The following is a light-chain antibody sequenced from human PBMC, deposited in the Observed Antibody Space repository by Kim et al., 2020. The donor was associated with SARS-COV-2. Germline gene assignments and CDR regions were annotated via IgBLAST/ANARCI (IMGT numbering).Light chain of an antibody. CDR2: GKN. J-gene: IGLJ3*02. V-gene: IGLV3-19*01. CDR1: SLRNFY. Sequence: ALEQKVKITGQGNSLRNFYASWDQQKPGQAPVLVIYGKNNRPSGIPDRFSGSSSGNTASLTITGAQAEDEADYYCNSRDSSGNHVVFGGGTQLTVL. CDR3: NSRDSSGNHVV.